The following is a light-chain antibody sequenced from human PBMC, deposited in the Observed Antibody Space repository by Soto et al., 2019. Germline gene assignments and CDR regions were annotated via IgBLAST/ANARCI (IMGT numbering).Light chain of an antibody. CDR3: QQYNRYSGT. CDR2: DAS. V-gene: IGKV1-5*01. CDR1: RSISRW. Sequence: IQITQAPSTLSASVGARVTITCRASRSISRWLAWYQQKPGKAPNLLIYDASSLESGVPSRFSGSGSGTEFTLTIISLQPDDFATYYCQQYNRYSGTFGQGTKVDIK. J-gene: IGKJ1*01.